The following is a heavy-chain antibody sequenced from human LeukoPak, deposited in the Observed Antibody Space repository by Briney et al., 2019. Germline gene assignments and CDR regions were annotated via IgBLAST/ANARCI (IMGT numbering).Heavy chain of an antibody. CDR3: ARDGSSSSGGYYYYGMDV. CDR2: MNPNSGNT. CDR1: GYTFTSYD. Sequence: ASVKVSCKASGYTFTSYDINWVRQATGQGLEWMGWMNPNSGNTGYAQKFQGRVTLTRNTSISTAYMELSSLRSEDTAVYYCARDGSSSSGGYYYYGMDVWGQGTTVTVSS. D-gene: IGHD6-6*01. J-gene: IGHJ6*02. V-gene: IGHV1-8*01.